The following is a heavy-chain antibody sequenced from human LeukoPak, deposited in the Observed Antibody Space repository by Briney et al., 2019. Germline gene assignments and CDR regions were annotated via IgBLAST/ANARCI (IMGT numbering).Heavy chain of an antibody. CDR2: IIPIFGTA. CDR3: IVVVNPPAGPD. V-gene: IGHV1-69*05. J-gene: IGHJ4*02. D-gene: IGHD2-21*01. Sequence: AASVKVSCKASGGTFSSYTISWVRQAPGQGLEWMGGIIPIFGTANYAQKFQGRVTITTDESTSTAYMELSSLRSEDTAVYYCIVVVNPPAGPDWGQGTLVTVSS. CDR1: GGTFSSYT.